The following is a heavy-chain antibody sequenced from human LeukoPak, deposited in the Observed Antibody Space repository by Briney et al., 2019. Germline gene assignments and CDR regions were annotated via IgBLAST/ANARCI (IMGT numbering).Heavy chain of an antibody. J-gene: IGHJ6*02. CDR1: GFTFSSYA. V-gene: IGHV3-30-3*01. D-gene: IGHD5-12*01. Sequence: GGSLRLSCAASGFTFSSYAMHWVRQAPGKGLEWVAVISYDGSNKYYADSVKGRFTISRDNSENTLYLQMNSLRAEDTAVYYCARIYSGYDPSYYGMDVWGQGTTVTVSS. CDR2: ISYDGSNK. CDR3: ARIYSGYDPSYYGMDV.